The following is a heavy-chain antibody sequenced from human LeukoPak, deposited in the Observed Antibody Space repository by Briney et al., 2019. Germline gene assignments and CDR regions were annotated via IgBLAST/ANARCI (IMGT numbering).Heavy chain of an antibody. Sequence: SETLSLTCTVSGGSISSYYRSWIRQPPGKGLEWIGYIYYSGSTNYNPSLKSRVTISVDTSKNQFSLKLSSVTAADTAVYYCARAVYDSSGYYYFDYWGQGTLVTVSS. CDR3: ARAVYDSSGYYYFDY. V-gene: IGHV4-59*01. J-gene: IGHJ4*02. CDR1: GGSISSYY. CDR2: IYYSGST. D-gene: IGHD3-22*01.